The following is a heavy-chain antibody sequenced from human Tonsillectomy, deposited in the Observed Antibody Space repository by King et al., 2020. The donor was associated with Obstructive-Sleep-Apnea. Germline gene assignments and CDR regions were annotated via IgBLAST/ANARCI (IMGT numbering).Heavy chain of an antibody. CDR3: VRDGRYIRGLIFD. D-gene: IGHD3-10*01. CDR2: IKQDGIEK. V-gene: IGHV3-7*01. CDR1: GFPFSNFW. Sequence: VQLVESGGGLVQPGESLILACVASGFPFSNFWMSWVRQAPGKGLEWVAEIKQDGIEKNYVESVTGRFTISRDNAKNSRYLLMNSLSAEETAVHYCVRDGRYIRGLIFDWGQGTLVTVSS. J-gene: IGHJ4*02.